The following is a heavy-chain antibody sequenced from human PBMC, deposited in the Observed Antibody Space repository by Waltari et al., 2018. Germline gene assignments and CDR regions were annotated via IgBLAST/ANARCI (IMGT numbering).Heavy chain of an antibody. CDR2: ISSSGSTI. J-gene: IGHJ4*02. D-gene: IGHD3-22*01. CDR1: GLTFSSYE. V-gene: IGHV3-48*03. Sequence: EVQLVESGGGLVRPGGSLRLPCAAPGLTFSSYESSRVPPAPGKGLEWVSYISSSGSTIYYADSVKGRFTISRDNAKNSLYLQMNSLRAEDTAVYYCARGRTSSGYYTYYFDYWGQGTLVTVSS. CDR3: ARGRTSSGYYTYYFDY.